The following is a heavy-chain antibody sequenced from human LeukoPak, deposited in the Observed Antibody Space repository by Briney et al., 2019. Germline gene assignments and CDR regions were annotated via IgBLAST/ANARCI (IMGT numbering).Heavy chain of an antibody. CDR3: ARDYDDSSGYAFDI. V-gene: IGHV4-31*03. CDR2: IYYSGST. J-gene: IGHJ3*02. CDR1: GGSISSGGYY. D-gene: IGHD3-22*01. Sequence: PSQTLSLTCTVSGGSISSGGYYWSWIRQHPGKGLEWIGYIYYSGSTYYNPSLKSRVTISVDTSKNQFSLKLSSVTAADTAVYYCARDYDDSSGYAFDIWGQGTMVTVSS.